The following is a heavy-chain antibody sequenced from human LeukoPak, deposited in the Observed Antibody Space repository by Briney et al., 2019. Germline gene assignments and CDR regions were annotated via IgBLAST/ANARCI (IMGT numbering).Heavy chain of an antibody. D-gene: IGHD3-22*01. Sequence: GGSLRLSCAASGSPFNDYGMSCVSHGPGKGLEWVSGINWNGGTTGYADSVRGRFTISRDNAKNSLYLQMNSLRADDTALYYCARDKLYYDSSNYVWGQGTLVTVSS. CDR3: ARDKLYYDSSNYV. CDR1: GSPFNDYG. CDR2: INWNGGTT. J-gene: IGHJ4*02. V-gene: IGHV3-20*04.